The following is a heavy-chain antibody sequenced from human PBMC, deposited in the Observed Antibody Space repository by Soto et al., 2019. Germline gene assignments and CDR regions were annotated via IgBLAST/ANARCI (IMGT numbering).Heavy chain of an antibody. J-gene: IGHJ3*01. Sequence: QVQLQESGPGLVKPSGTLSLTCAVSGGSISSSHWWTWVRPSPGKGLEYIGEISHSGTSNSNPSLKSRVTLSVDKSKNPFSLTLTSVTAADTAVYYCARVVLTITRGAFDAWGQGTLVIVSS. CDR1: GGSISSSHW. CDR3: ARVVLTITRGAFDA. CDR2: ISHSGTS. V-gene: IGHV4-4*02. D-gene: IGHD3-9*01.